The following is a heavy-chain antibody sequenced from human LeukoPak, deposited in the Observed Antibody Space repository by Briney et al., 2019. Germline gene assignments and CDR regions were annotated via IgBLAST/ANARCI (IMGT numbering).Heavy chain of an antibody. V-gene: IGHV5-51*01. D-gene: IGHD2-15*01. CDR2: IYPGDSDT. CDR3: ARRGYCSGASCYSAANLDY. J-gene: IGHJ4*02. Sequence: KPGESLKISCQGSGYTFTKYWIVWVRQMPGKGLEWMAIIYPGDSDTRYSPSFQGHVTISVDKSISTAYLQWSSLKASDTAMYYCARRGYCSGASCYSAANLDYWGQGTLVTVSS. CDR1: GYTFTKYW.